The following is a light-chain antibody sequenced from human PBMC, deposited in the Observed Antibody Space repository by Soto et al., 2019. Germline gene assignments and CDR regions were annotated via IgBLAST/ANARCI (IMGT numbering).Light chain of an antibody. J-gene: IGLJ3*02. CDR1: SGSVSTNNY. CDR2: RTN. V-gene: IGLV8-61*01. Sequence: QTVVTQEPSFSVSPGGTVTLTCALSSGSVSTNNYPSWCQQTPGQAPRTLIFRTNTRSSGVPDRFSGSILGNKAALTITGAQADDESDCYCVLYMGRGIWVFGGGTKLTVL. CDR3: VLYMGRGIWV.